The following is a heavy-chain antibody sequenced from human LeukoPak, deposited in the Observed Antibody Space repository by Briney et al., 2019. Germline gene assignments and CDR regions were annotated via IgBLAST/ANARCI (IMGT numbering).Heavy chain of an antibody. CDR1: DGSISSGDYY. D-gene: IGHD2-2*01. J-gene: IGHJ5*02. CDR3: ASRYCSSTSCGNWFDP. Sequence: SQTLSLTCTVSDGSISSGDYYWSWIRQPPGKGLEWIGYIYYSGSTYYNPSLKSRVTISVDTSKNQFSLKLSSVTAADTAVYYCASRYCSSTSCGNWFDPWGQGTLVTVSS. CDR2: IYYSGST. V-gene: IGHV4-30-4*01.